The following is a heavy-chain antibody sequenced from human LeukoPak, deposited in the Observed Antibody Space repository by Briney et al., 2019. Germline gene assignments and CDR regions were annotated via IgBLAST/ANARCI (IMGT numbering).Heavy chain of an antibody. J-gene: IGHJ4*02. D-gene: IGHD5-12*01. Sequence: NPGGSLRLSCAASGFTFSNAWMSWVRQAPGKGLEWVGRIKSKTDGGTTDYAAPVKGRFTISRDDSKNTLYLQMNSLRAEDTAVYYCARTDRQYSGGTEDYWGQGTLVTVSS. V-gene: IGHV3-15*01. CDR1: GFTFSNAW. CDR2: IKSKTDGGTT. CDR3: ARTDRQYSGGTEDY.